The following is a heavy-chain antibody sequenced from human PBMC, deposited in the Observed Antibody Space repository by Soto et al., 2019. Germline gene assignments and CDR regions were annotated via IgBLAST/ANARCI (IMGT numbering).Heavy chain of an antibody. J-gene: IGHJ6*02. CDR2: IWYDGSNK. CDR3: ARDLTESGWYQDYYGMDV. D-gene: IGHD6-19*01. CDR1: GFTFSSYG. V-gene: IGHV3-33*01. Sequence: PGGSLRLSCAASGFTFSSYGMHWVRQAPGKGLEWVAVIWYDGSNKYYADSAKGRFTISRDNSKNTLYLQMNSLRAEDTAVYYCARDLTESGWYQDYYGMDVWGQGTTVTVSS.